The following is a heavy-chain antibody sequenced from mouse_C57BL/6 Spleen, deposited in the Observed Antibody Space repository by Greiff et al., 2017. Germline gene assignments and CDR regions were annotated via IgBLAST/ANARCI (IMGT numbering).Heavy chain of an antibody. V-gene: IGHV14-1*01. J-gene: IGHJ1*03. CDR1: GFNIQDYY. D-gene: IGHD3-1*01. Sequence: EVQLQQSGAELVRPGASVKLSCTASGFNIQDYYMHWVKQRPEQGLAWIGRIDPEDGDTEYAPRFQGKATMTADTSSNTAYLQLSSLTSEDTAGYYCTPYGGLGYFDVWGTGTTVTVSS. CDR2: IDPEDGDT. CDR3: TPYGGLGYFDV.